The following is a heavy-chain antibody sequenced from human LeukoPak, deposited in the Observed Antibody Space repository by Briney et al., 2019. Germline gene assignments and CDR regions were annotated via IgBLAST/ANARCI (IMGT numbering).Heavy chain of an antibody. CDR2: IKQDGSEK. D-gene: IGHD2-2*01. CDR3: ARYIVVIKAAPLFKY. Sequence: PGGSLRLSCAVSGFSLSSYWMSWLRQAQGKELEWVANIKQDGSEKYYVDSVKGRFTISRDNAKNSLYLQMNSLRAEDTAVYYGARYIVVIKAAPLFKYWGQGTRLTVSS. J-gene: IGHJ4*02. CDR1: GFSLSSYW. V-gene: IGHV3-7*03.